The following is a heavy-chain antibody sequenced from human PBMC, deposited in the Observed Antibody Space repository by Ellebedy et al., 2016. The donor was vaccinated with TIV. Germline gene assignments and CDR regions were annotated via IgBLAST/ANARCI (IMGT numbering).Heavy chain of an antibody. CDR3: ARGGDGYYTNYFDY. CDR1: GGSISNYY. V-gene: IGHV4-59*01. D-gene: IGHD3-3*01. Sequence: MPSETLSLTCTVSGGSISNYYWSWIRQPPGKGLQWIAYIYSSGSTNYNPSLKSRVTLSVDTPKNHFSLKLSSVTAADTAVYYCARGGDGYYTNYFDYWGQGTLVTVSS. J-gene: IGHJ4*02. CDR2: IYSSGST.